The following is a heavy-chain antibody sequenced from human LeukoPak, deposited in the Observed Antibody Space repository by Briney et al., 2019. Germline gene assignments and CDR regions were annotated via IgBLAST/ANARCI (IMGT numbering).Heavy chain of an antibody. Sequence: SETLSLICTVSGGSISSYYWSWIRQPPGKGLEWIGYIYYSGSTNYNPSLKSRVTISVDTSKNQFSLKLSSVTAADTAVYYCARTILTGWSPFDYWGQGTLVTVSS. CDR1: GGSISSYY. V-gene: IGHV4-59*01. D-gene: IGHD3-9*01. CDR2: IYYSGST. CDR3: ARTILTGWSPFDY. J-gene: IGHJ4*02.